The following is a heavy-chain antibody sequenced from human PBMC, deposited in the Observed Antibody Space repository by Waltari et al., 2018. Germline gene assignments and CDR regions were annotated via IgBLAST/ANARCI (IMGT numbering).Heavy chain of an antibody. D-gene: IGHD5-12*01. V-gene: IGHV4-39*01. CDR2: VSYSGTT. Sequence: QLQLQESGPRLVRPSETLSLICRVSGVSITSNSHYWAWIRPSPGQGLEWIGTVSYSGTTYISPSLKSRVSVSRDPSKNQVSLILGSVTAADMAVYYCATYIGASVGTAAFDVWGQGTMVTVSS. CDR3: ATYIGASVGTAAFDV. J-gene: IGHJ3*01. CDR1: GVSITSNSHY.